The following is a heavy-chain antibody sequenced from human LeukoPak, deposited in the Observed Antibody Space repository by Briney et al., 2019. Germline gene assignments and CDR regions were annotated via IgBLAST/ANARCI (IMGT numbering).Heavy chain of an antibody. V-gene: IGHV3-23*01. Sequence: AGGSLRLSCEASGFTFSNYAMSWVRQAPGKGLEWVSGICGHGISIYYADSVKGRFTISRDNSKNTVYLQMNSLRDDDTAVYYCAKGTSSLNYDAFDIWGQGTLVTVSS. J-gene: IGHJ3*02. CDR2: ICGHGISI. CDR3: AKGTSSLNYDAFDI. CDR1: GFTFSNYA. D-gene: IGHD6-19*01.